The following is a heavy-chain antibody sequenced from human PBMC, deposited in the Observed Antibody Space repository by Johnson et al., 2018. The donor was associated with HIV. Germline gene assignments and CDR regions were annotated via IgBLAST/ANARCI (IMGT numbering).Heavy chain of an antibody. V-gene: IGHV3-9*01. J-gene: IGHJ3*02. CDR2: ISWNSGSI. D-gene: IGHD1-26*01. CDR1: GFTFDDYA. CDR3: AREGGALDAFDI. Sequence: VQLVESGGGLVQPGRSLRLSCAASGFTFDDYAMHWVRQAPGKGLEWVSGISWNSGSIGYADSVKGRFTISRDNSKNTLYLQMNSLRAEDTAVYYCAREGGALDAFDIWGQGTMVTVSS.